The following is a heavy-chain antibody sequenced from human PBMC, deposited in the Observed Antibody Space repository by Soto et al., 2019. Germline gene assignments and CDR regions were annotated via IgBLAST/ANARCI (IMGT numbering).Heavy chain of an antibody. V-gene: IGHV4-61*01. CDR1: GGSVSSGSHY. D-gene: IGHD2-15*01. CDR3: AREDDVVVATTA. J-gene: IGHJ5*02. CDR2: IYHSGST. Sequence: QVQLQESGPGLVKPSETLSLTCTVSGGSVSSGSHYWSWIRQPPGKGLEWIGYIYHSGSTNYNPSLKSRVTMSVDTSKNQFSLKLSSVTAADTVVYYCAREDDVVVATTAWGQGTLVTVSS.